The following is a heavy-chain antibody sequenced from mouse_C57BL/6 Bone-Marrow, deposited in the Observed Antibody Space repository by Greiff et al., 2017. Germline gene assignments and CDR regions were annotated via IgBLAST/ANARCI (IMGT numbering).Heavy chain of an antibody. V-gene: IGHV1-9*01. J-gene: IGHJ2*01. Sequence: VKLMESGAALMKPRASVKLSCKATGYTFTGYWIEWVKQRPGHGLEWIGEILPGSGSTNSNEKFKGKATFTADTSSNAAYMQLSRLTTEDSAIYYCARGIPHYGISYRDYWGQGTTLTVSS. CDR3: ARGIPHYGISYRDY. D-gene: IGHD1-1*01. CDR2: ILPGSGST. CDR1: GYTFTGYW.